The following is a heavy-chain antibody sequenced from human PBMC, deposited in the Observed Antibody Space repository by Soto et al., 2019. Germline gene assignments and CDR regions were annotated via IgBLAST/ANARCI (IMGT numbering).Heavy chain of an antibody. CDR1: GITFSSSW. CDR3: ARGPTGWYGYDY. J-gene: IGHJ4*02. D-gene: IGHD6-19*01. Sequence: GGSLRLSCAASGITFSSSWMHWVRQGPGKGLVWVSRISSDGSRTNYADSVKGRFTISRDNAKNTLYLQMNSLRAEDTAVYFCARGPTGWYGYDYWGRGTLVTVSS. CDR2: ISSDGSRT. V-gene: IGHV3-74*01.